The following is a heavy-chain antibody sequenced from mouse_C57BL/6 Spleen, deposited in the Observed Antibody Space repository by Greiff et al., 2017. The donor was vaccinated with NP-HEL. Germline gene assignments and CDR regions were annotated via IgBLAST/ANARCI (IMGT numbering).Heavy chain of an antibody. Sequence: QVQLQQSGAELVKPGASVKISCKASGYAFSSYWMNWVKQRPGKGLEWIGQIYPGDGDTNYNGKFKGKATLTADKSSSTAYMQLSSLTSEDSAVYFCARVDYGSSLDYWGQGTTLTVSS. CDR2: IYPGDGDT. J-gene: IGHJ2*01. CDR1: GYAFSSYW. CDR3: ARVDYGSSLDY. D-gene: IGHD1-1*01. V-gene: IGHV1-80*01.